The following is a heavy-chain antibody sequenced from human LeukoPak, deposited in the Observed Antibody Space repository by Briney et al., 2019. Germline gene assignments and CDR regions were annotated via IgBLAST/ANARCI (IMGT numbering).Heavy chain of an antibody. D-gene: IGHD3-10*01. Sequence: GGSLRLSCAVSGFIVTNNYMSWVRQAPGKGLEWVSVFYVGGATYYADSVKGRFTICRDNSKNTLYLQMSSVGGEDTAVYYCAKNYESGRGVPYGMDVWGQGTTVTVSS. V-gene: IGHV3-53*01. CDR1: GFIVTNNY. J-gene: IGHJ6*02. CDR2: FYVGGAT. CDR3: AKNYESGRGVPYGMDV.